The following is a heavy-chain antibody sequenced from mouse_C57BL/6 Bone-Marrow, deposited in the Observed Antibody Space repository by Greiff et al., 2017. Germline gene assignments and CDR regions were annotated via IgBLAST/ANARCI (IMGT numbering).Heavy chain of an antibody. Sequence: QVHVKQSGAELARPGASVKLSCKASGYTFTSYGISWVKQRTGQGLEWIGEIYPRSGNTYYNEKFKGKATLTADKSSSTAYMELRSLTSEDSAVYFCARFSYGNNFYAMDYWGQGTSVTVSS. V-gene: IGHV1-81*01. CDR2: IYPRSGNT. J-gene: IGHJ4*01. D-gene: IGHD2-1*01. CDR1: GYTFTSYG. CDR3: ARFSYGNNFYAMDY.